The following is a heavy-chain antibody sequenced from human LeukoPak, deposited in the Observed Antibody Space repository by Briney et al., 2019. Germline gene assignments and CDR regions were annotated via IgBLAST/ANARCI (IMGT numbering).Heavy chain of an antibody. Sequence: PGGSLRLSCAASGFTFSSYWRHWVRQAPGKGLVWVSRINSDGSSTSYADSVKSPFNTSRDNAKNTLYLQINSLTAEDTAVYYCAIDSSGWTTFDYWGQGTLVTVSS. CDR1: GFTFSSYW. V-gene: IGHV3-74*01. CDR3: AIDSSGWTTFDY. CDR2: INSDGSST. D-gene: IGHD6-19*01. J-gene: IGHJ4*02.